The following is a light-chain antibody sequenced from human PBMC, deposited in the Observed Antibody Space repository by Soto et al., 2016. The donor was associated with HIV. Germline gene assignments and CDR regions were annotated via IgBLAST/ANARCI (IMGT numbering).Light chain of an antibody. CDR1: QSLLHTNGYNY. Sequence: DIVMTQSPVSLPVTPGEPASISCRSSQSLLHTNGYNYLDWYLQKPGQSPQLLIYLGSNRASGVPDRFSGSGSGTDFTLKISRVEAEDVGVYYCMQALQTPTFGQGTKLEI. V-gene: IGKV2-28*01. CDR2: LGS. CDR3: MQALQTPT. J-gene: IGKJ2*01.